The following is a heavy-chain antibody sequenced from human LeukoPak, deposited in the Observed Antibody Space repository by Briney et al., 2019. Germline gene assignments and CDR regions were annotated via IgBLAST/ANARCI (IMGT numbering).Heavy chain of an antibody. CDR2: IYYSGST. D-gene: IGHD6-13*01. J-gene: IGHJ5*02. Sequence: PSETLSLTCTVSGGSIRSSSYYWGWIRQPPGKGLKWIGSIYYSGSTYYNPSLKSRVTISVDTSKNQFSLKLSSVTAADTAVYYCARAYSSSWFGRPVPEFDPWGQGTLVTVSS. V-gene: IGHV4-39*07. CDR3: ARAYSSSWFGRPVPEFDP. CDR1: GGSIRSSSYY.